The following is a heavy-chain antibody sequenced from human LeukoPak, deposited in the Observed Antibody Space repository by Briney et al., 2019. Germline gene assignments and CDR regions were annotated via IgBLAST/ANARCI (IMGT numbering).Heavy chain of an antibody. Sequence: ASVKVSCKVSGSTLSQLSIHWVRQAPGKGLEWMGGFDPQDVXTKYSPELQDRVTMXXDRSTDTAYMELSSLTSEDTAVYFCATDSGYYLYWGQGTLVTVSS. V-gene: IGHV1-24*01. CDR2: FDPQDVXT. CDR3: ATDSGYYLY. CDR1: GSTLSQLS. J-gene: IGHJ4*02. D-gene: IGHD3-22*01.